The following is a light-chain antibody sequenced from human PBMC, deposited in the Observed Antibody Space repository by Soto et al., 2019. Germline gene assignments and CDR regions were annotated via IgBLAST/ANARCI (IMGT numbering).Light chain of an antibody. CDR2: GAS. CDR1: QSVSSN. CDR3: QQRSNGPLIT. J-gene: IGKJ5*01. Sequence: QSPAALSVSPRASATLYCRASQSVSSNLAGYQQRPGQAPRLLIYGASHRSTGIPARLSDSGAGTDVTPTISSLEPEDFAAYYCQQRSNGPLITVGQGTRLEIK. V-gene: IGKV3-11*01.